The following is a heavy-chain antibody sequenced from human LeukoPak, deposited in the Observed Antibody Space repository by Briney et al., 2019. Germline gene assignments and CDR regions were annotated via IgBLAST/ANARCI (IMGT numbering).Heavy chain of an antibody. CDR1: GFTVSSNY. J-gene: IGHJ3*01. Sequence: GGSLRLSCAASGFTVSSNYMSWVRQAPGKGLEWVSAISGSGGSTYYADSVKGRFTISRDNSKNTLYLQMNSLRADDTAVYYCAKSQLGYCSGGSCFDAFDLWGQGTMVTVSS. D-gene: IGHD2-15*01. CDR2: ISGSGGST. CDR3: AKSQLGYCSGGSCFDAFDL. V-gene: IGHV3-23*01.